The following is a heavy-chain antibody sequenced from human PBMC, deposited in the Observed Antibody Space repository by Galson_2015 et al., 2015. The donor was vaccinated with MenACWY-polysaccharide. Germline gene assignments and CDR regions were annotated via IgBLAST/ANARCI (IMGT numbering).Heavy chain of an antibody. CDR2: VSGSGAST. V-gene: IGHV3-23*01. D-gene: IGHD1-14*01. Sequence: SLRLSCAASGFTFSSYTMSWVRQAPGKGLEWVSGVSGSGASTYYADSVKGRFTISRDNSKNTLYLQMNSLTAADTAVYYCANPGRTTSRTSDVDYWGHGTLVTVSS. CDR1: GFTFSSYT. J-gene: IGHJ4*01. CDR3: ANPGRTTSRTSDVDY.